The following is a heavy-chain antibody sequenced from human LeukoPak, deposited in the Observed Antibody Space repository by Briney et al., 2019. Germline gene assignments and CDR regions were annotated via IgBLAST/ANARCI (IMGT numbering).Heavy chain of an antibody. CDR1: GYTFTGYY. Sequence: GASVKVSCKASGYTFTGYYMHWVRQAPGQGLEWMGWINPNSDGTNYAQKFQGRVTMTRDTSISTAYMELSRLRSDDTAVYYCARDYDYVWGSYRRFFDYWGQGTLVTVSS. D-gene: IGHD3-16*02. V-gene: IGHV1-2*02. CDR2: INPNSDGT. CDR3: ARDYDYVWGSYRRFFDY. J-gene: IGHJ4*02.